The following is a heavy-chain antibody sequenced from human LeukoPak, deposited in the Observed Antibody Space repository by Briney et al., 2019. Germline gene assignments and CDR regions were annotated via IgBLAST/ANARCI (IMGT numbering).Heavy chain of an antibody. D-gene: IGHD3-3*01. CDR3: AKDRAIFGVVITPFDY. Sequence: GGSLRLSCAASGFPFSSFAMSWVRLAPGQGLGWVSTISNSGAGTYYADSVKGRFTISRDNSKNTLYLQMNSLRAEDTAVYYCAKDRAIFGVVITPFDYWGQGTLVTVSS. CDR1: GFPFSSFA. J-gene: IGHJ4*02. V-gene: IGHV3-23*01. CDR2: ISNSGAGT.